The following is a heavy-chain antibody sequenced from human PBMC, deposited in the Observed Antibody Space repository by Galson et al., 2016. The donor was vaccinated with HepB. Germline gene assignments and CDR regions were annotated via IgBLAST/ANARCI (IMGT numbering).Heavy chain of an antibody. CDR2: IYPGDSDT. CDR1: GYRFTSQW. CDR3: ASSLIVGATGGAFDI. J-gene: IGHJ3*02. Sequence: QSGAEVKEPGESLKISCTGSGYRFTSQWVGWVRQMPGKGLEWMGIIYPGDSDTRYSPSFQGQVTISVDKSIITAYLQWASLKASDTAMYFCASSLIVGATGGAFDIWGPGTRVTVSP. D-gene: IGHD1-26*01. V-gene: IGHV5-51*01.